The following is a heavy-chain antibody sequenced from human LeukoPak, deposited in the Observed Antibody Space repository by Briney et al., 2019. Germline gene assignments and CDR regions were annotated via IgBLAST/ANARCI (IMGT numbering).Heavy chain of an antibody. Sequence: SETLSLTCAVYGGSFSGYYWSWIRQPPGKGLEWIGYIYYSGSTYYNPSLKSRVTISVDTSKNQFSLKLSSVTAADTAVYYCARASGYDYFDYWGQGTLVTVSS. J-gene: IGHJ4*02. CDR3: ARASGYDYFDY. CDR2: IYYSGST. V-gene: IGHV4-30-4*08. CDR1: GGSFSGYY. D-gene: IGHD5-12*01.